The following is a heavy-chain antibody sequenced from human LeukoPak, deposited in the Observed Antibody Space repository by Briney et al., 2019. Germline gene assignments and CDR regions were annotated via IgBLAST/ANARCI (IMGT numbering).Heavy chain of an antibody. CDR3: ATNSGKRFDY. CDR2: INQDGSQT. V-gene: IGHV3-7*01. CDR1: GFTFSSYW. D-gene: IGHD1-1*01. J-gene: IGHJ4*02. Sequence: GGSLRLSCAASGFTFSSYWMSWVRQTPGEGLEYLVNINQDGSQTYHMDSVKCRFTISRDNTKNSLYLQMNGLRAEDTAVYYWATNSGKRFDYWGQGTLVTVSS.